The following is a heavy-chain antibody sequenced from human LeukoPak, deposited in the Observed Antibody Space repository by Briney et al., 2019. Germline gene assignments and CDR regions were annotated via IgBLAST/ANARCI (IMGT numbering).Heavy chain of an antibody. D-gene: IGHD5-12*01. Sequence: GGSLRHSWAASGFAFSNYWMTWVRQAPGKGLEWVAHINQDGSKEHYMDSVKARFTITRDNAKNSLSLQMNSLRAEDTAVYYCVRDGGVSGYDLLDYWGQGTLVTVSS. CDR1: GFAFSNYW. V-gene: IGHV3-7*01. CDR2: INQDGSKE. CDR3: VRDGGVSGYDLLDY. J-gene: IGHJ4*02.